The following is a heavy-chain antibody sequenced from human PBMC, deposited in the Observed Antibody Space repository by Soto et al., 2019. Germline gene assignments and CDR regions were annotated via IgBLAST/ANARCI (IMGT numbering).Heavy chain of an antibody. CDR2: IWYDGSNK. CDR1: GFTFSSYG. V-gene: IGHV3-33*01. Sequence: QVQLVESGGGVVQPGRSLRLSCAASGFTFSSYGMHWVRQAPGKGLEWVAVIWYDGSNKYYADSVKGRFTISRDNSKNTLYLQINSLSAEDTAVYYCARTDIVVVVAATLRGYYGVDVWGQGTTVTVSS. CDR3: ARTDIVVVVAATLRGYYGVDV. J-gene: IGHJ6*02. D-gene: IGHD2-15*01.